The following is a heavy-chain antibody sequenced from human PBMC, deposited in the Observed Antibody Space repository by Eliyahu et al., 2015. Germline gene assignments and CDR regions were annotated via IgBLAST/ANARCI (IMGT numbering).Heavy chain of an antibody. V-gene: IGHV3-15*01. D-gene: IGHD3-10*01. CDR2: IKSKRDGGTL. J-gene: IGHJ3*01. CDR1: GLHFPTTW. Sequence: EVQLVESGGDFVKPGEXLRLSCTSSGLHFPTTWXSLVRQTPGKGLEWLCRIKSKRDGGTLDYAASVKGRFIISRDDSKDTLYLQMNTLTTDDTGVYYCTTDPRVWGQGTMVTVSS. CDR3: TTDPRV.